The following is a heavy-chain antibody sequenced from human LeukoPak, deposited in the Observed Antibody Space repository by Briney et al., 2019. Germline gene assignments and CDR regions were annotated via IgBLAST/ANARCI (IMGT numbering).Heavy chain of an antibody. J-gene: IGHJ4*02. CDR1: GFTVSSNY. V-gene: IGHV3-23*01. CDR3: AKDTSGGATPRAYYFDY. CDR2: ISGSGGST. Sequence: GGSLRLSCAASGFTVSSNYMSWVRQAPGKGLEWVSAISGSGGSTYYADSVKGRFTISRDNSKNTLYLQMNSLRAEDTAVYYCAKDTSGGATPRAYYFDYWGQGTLVTVSS. D-gene: IGHD1-26*01.